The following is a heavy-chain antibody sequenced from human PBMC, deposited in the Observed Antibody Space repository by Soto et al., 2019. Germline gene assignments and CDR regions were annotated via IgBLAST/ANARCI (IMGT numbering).Heavy chain of an antibody. J-gene: IGHJ3*02. D-gene: IGHD1-26*01. CDR2: ISYDGSNK. Sequence: QVQLVESGGGVVQPGRSLRLSCAASGFTFSSYAMHWVRQAPGKGLEWVAVISYDGSNKYYADSVKGRFTISRDNSKNTLYLQMNSLRAEDTAVYYCARERGGSYSNFGAFDIWGQGTMVTVSS. CDR1: GFTFSSYA. CDR3: ARERGGSYSNFGAFDI. V-gene: IGHV3-30-3*01.